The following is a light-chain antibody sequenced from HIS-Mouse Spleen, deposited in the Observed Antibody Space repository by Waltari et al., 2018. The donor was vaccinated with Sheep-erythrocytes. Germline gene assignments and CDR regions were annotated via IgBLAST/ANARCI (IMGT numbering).Light chain of an antibody. J-gene: IGLJ2*01. CDR1: SSDVGGYNY. Sequence: QSALTQPPSASGSPGQSVTISCTGTSSDVGGYNYVSWYQQHPGKAPKLMFYEVSKRPSGVPDRFSGSKSGNTASLTVSGLQAEDEADYYCSSYAGSNNLMVFGGGTKLTVL. CDR3: SSYAGSNNLMV. V-gene: IGLV2-8*01. CDR2: EVS.